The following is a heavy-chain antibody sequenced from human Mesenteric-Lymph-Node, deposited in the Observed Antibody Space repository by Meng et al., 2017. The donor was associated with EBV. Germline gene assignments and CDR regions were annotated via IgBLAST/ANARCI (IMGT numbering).Heavy chain of an antibody. CDR1: GVSVSSTRCY. CDR3: ARVSGPYYSPWFDP. Sequence: QGEVQESGPGLVKPSETLSLTCTVSGVSVSSTRCYWSWIRQSPGRGLEWIGYIFNSGSTNYNPSLRSRATISVDTSRNQFSLTLNSVTAADTAVYYCARVSGPYYSPWFDPWGQGSLVTVSS. D-gene: IGHD2/OR15-2a*01. V-gene: IGHV4-61*01. CDR2: IFNSGST. J-gene: IGHJ5*02.